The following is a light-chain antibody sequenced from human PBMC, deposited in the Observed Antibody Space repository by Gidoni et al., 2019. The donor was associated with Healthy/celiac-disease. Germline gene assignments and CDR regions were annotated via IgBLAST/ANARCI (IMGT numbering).Light chain of an antibody. CDR3: QQYDNLPLT. V-gene: IGKV1-33*01. Sequence: DIQMTQSPSSLSASVGDRVTITCQASQDISNYLNWYQQKPGKAPKLLIYDASNLETGVPSRFSGRGSGTDFTFTIRSLQPEDIATYYCQQYDNLPLTFGGGTKVGI. CDR2: DAS. J-gene: IGKJ4*01. CDR1: QDISNY.